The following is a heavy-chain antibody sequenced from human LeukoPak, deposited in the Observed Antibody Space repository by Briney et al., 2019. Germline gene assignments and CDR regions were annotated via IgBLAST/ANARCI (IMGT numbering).Heavy chain of an antibody. Sequence: GSLRLSCAASGFTFGTYAMSWVRQAPGKGLQWIGEISHTGKTNYNPSLRARVTMSLDKSKNYFSLKLSSVTAADTAVYYCARGGLTFGGDWGQGILVTVSS. D-gene: IGHD3-10*01. J-gene: IGHJ4*02. V-gene: IGHV4-4*02. CDR1: GFTFGTYAM. CDR2: ISHTGKT. CDR3: ARGGLTFGGD.